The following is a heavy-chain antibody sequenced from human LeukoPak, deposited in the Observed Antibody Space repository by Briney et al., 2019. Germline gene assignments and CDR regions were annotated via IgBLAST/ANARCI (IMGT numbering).Heavy chain of an antibody. J-gene: IGHJ5*02. V-gene: IGHV3-7*01. D-gene: IGHD2/OR15-2a*01. CDR3: ARDLSSRHGANWFDP. CDR2: IKQDGSEK. Sequence: GGSLRLSCAASGFTFSSYWMSWVRQAPGKGLEWVANIKQDGSEKYYVDSVKGRFTISRDNAKNSLYLQMNNLRAEDTAVYYCARDLSSRHGANWFDPWGQGTLVTVSS. CDR1: GFTFSSYW.